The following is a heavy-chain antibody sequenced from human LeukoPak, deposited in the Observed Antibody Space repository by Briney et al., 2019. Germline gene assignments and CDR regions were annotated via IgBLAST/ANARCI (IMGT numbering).Heavy chain of an antibody. CDR2: ISGNSGDI. V-gene: IGHV3-9*01. Sequence: TGGSLRLSCTASGFTFDDYAMHWVRQAPGKGLDWVSGISGNSGDIVYADSVKGRFTISRDNSKNTLYLQMNSLRAEDTAVYYCARGYSSSWYFDYWGQGTLVTVSS. D-gene: IGHD6-13*01. CDR1: GFTFDDYA. CDR3: ARGYSSSWYFDY. J-gene: IGHJ4*02.